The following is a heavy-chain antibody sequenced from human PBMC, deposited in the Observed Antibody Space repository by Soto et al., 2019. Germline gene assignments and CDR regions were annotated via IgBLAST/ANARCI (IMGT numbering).Heavy chain of an antibody. CDR1: GGSISSYY. Sequence: PSETLSLTCTVSGGSISSYYWSWIRQPPGKGLEWIGYIYYSGSTNYNPSLKSRVTISVDTSKNQFSLKLSSVTAADTTVYYCARINSGYDPILDYWGQGTLVTAPQ. D-gene: IGHD5-12*01. V-gene: IGHV4-59*01. CDR3: ARINSGYDPILDY. J-gene: IGHJ4*02. CDR2: IYYSGST.